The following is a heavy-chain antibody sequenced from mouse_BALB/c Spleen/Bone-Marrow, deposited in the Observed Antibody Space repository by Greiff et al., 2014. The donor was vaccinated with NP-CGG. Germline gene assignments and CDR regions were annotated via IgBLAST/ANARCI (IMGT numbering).Heavy chain of an antibody. CDR1: GYTFTNYW. V-gene: IGHV1S132*01. D-gene: IGHD2-4*01. J-gene: IGHJ3*01. Sequence: QVQLQQPGAEVVKPGASVKLSCKTSGYTFTNYWIQWVKQRPGQSLGWIGEIFPGTDTSYYNEKFKDKATLTVDTSSSTAYIQLSNLTSEDSAVYFCSRNYDYDEGAWFTYWGQGTLVTVSA. CDR3: SRNYDYDEGAWFTY. CDR2: IFPGTDTS.